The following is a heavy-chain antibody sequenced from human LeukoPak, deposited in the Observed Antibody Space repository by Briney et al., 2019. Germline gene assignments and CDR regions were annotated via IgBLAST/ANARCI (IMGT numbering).Heavy chain of an antibody. D-gene: IGHD3-22*01. V-gene: IGHV1-46*01. CDR1: GYTLTSYY. J-gene: IGHJ6*02. CDR3: ARDPYDSSGYSYGMDV. Sequence: ASVKVSCKASGYTLTSYYMHWVRQAPGQGLEWMGIINPSGGSTSYAQKFQGRVTMTRDTSTSTVYMELSSLRSEDTAVYYCARDPYDSSGYSYGMDVWGQGTTVTVSS. CDR2: INPSGGST.